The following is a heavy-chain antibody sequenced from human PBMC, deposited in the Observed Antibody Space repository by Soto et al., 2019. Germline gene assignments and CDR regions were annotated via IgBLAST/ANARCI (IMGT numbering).Heavy chain of an antibody. CDR1: GFTFNIYG. J-gene: IGHJ4*02. Sequence: GGSLRLSCAASGFTFNIYGMHWVRQAPDKGLEWVALISYDGSNQYYADSVKGRFTISRDNSKNTLFLQMNSLRADDTAVYYCAKDQASGQGSFDSWGQGTPVTVSS. CDR3: AKDQASGQGSFDS. V-gene: IGHV3-30*18. CDR2: ISYDGSNQ.